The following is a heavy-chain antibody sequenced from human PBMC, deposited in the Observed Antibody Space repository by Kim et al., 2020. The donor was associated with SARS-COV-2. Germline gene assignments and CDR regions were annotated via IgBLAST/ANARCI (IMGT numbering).Heavy chain of an antibody. CDR3: ARGAGYYYDSSGLLSSPFGWFDP. Sequence: SQTLSLTCAISGDSVSSNSAAWNWIRQSPSRGLEWLGRTYYRSKWYNDYAVSVKSRITINPDTSKNQFSLQLNSVTPEDTAVYYCARGAGYYYDSSGLLSSPFGWFDPWGQGTLVTVSS. CDR1: GDSVSSNSAA. CDR2: TYYRSKWYN. J-gene: IGHJ5*02. V-gene: IGHV6-1*01. D-gene: IGHD3-22*01.